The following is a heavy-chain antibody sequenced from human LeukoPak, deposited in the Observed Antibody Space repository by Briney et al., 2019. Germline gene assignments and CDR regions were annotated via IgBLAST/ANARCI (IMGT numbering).Heavy chain of an antibody. CDR3: AKDSRVGGSGSYSENNFDY. CDR2: ISGSGGST. D-gene: IGHD3-10*01. Sequence: GGSLRLSCAASGFTFSSYAMSWVRQAPGKGLEWVSAISGSGGSTYYADSVKGRFTISRDNSKNTLYLQMNSLRAEDTAVYYCAKDSRVGGSGSYSENNFDYWGQGTLVTVSS. V-gene: IGHV3-23*01. CDR1: GFTFSSYA. J-gene: IGHJ4*02.